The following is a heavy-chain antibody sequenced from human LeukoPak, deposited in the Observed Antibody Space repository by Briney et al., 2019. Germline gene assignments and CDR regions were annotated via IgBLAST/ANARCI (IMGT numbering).Heavy chain of an antibody. CDR1: GFTFSSYW. CDR2: IKQDGSEK. Sequence: GGSLRLSCAASGFTFSSYWMSWVRQAPGKGLEWVANIKQDGSEKYYVDSVKGRFTISRDNAKNSLYLQMNNLRAEDTAVYYCAREVPDYGGNSLPDYWGQGTLVTVSS. D-gene: IGHD4-23*01. J-gene: IGHJ4*02. CDR3: AREVPDYGGNSLPDY. V-gene: IGHV3-7*01.